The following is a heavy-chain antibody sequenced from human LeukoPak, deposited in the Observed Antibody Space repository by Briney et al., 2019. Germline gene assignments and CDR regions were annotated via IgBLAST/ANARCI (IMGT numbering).Heavy chain of an antibody. V-gene: IGHV4-34*01. CDR3: AGGLFYYDSSGYYGY. D-gene: IGHD3-22*01. J-gene: IGHJ4*02. CDR2: INHSGST. Sequence: SETLSLTCAVYGGSFSGYYWSWIRQPPGKGLEWIGEINHSGSTNYNPSLKSRVTISVDTSKNQFSLKLSSVTAADTAVYYCAGGLFYYDSSGYYGYWGQGTLVTVSS. CDR1: GGSFSGYY.